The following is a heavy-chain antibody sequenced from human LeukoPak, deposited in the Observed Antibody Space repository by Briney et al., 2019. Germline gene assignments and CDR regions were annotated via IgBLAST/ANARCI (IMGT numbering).Heavy chain of an antibody. Sequence: PGRSLRLSCAASGFTFSNYAMSWVRQAPGKGLEWVSGISGSGDSTYYGDSVQGRFTISRDNSKNTLYLQMNTLRAEDTAVYYCAKEKQRNFDYWGQGTLVTVSS. CDR3: AKEKQRNFDY. J-gene: IGHJ4*02. CDR2: ISGSGDST. CDR1: GFTFSNYA. V-gene: IGHV3-23*01.